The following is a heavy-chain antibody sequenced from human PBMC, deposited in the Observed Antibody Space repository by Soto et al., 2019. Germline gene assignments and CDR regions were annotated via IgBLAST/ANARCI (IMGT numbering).Heavy chain of an antibody. V-gene: IGHV4-30-2*01. J-gene: IGHJ5*02. CDR2: IYHSGST. Sequence: QLQLQESGSGLVKPSQTLSLTCAVSGGSISSGGYSWSWIRQPPGTGLEWIGYIYHSGSTYYNPSLTSLVTISVDRSKKQFSLELSSVTAADTAVYYWARAAGGYSSLAARGWFDPWCQGTLVTVSS. CDR3: ARAAGGYSSLAARGWFDP. CDR1: GGSISSGGYS. D-gene: IGHD6-13*01.